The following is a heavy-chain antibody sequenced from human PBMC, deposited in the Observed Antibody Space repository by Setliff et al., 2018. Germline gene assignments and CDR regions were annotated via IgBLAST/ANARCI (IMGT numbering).Heavy chain of an antibody. CDR1: VSSINRSGYY. D-gene: IGHD1-1*01. V-gene: IGHV4-39*01. Sequence: SETLSLTCNVSVSSINRSGYYWGWIRQPPGKGLEWIGSMYYSGTTYFNPSLKSRVTIWIDTSKNQFSLKLTSVTAADTAVYYCAIAPGREDHYYMDVWGKGTKVTVSS. J-gene: IGHJ6*03. CDR3: AIAPGREDHYYMDV. CDR2: MYYSGTT.